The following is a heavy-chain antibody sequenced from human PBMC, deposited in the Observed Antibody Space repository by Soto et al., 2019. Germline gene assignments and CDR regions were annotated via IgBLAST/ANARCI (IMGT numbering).Heavy chain of an antibody. Sequence: SVKVSCKASGGTFSSYAISWVRQAPGQGLEWMGGIIPIFGTANYAQKFQGRVTITADESTSTAYMELSSLRSEDTAVYYCAREDYYGSGSYYKNSYYGMDVWG. D-gene: IGHD3-10*01. J-gene: IGHJ6*02. CDR2: IIPIFGTA. CDR1: GGTFSSYA. V-gene: IGHV1-69*13. CDR3: AREDYYGSGSYYKNSYYGMDV.